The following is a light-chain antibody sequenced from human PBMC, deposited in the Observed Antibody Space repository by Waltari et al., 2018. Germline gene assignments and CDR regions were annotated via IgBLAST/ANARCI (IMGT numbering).Light chain of an antibody. CDR1: TSNIGIHY. Sequence: QSVLTQPPSVSAAPGQEVTISCSGTTSNIGIHYVSWYQPLPGTAPKLLIYEDYKRPSGIPDRFSGAKSGTSASLAITGLQTGDEADYCCGAWDSSLRSWLFGGGTKVTAL. V-gene: IGLV1-51*02. CDR3: GAWDSSLRSWL. J-gene: IGLJ3*02. CDR2: EDY.